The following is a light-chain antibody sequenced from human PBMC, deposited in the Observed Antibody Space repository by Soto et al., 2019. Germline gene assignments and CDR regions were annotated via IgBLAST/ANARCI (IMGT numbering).Light chain of an antibody. J-gene: IGKJ4*01. CDR1: QSVRSD. V-gene: IGKV3-15*01. CDR3: QQYNNWPPLT. CDR2: AAS. Sequence: EIVLTQSPATLSVSPGEIATLSCRASQSVRSDLAWYQQKPGQTPRLLIYAASSRATGVPARFSGSASGTEFTLTISSLQSEDSSVYYCQQYNNWPPLTFGGGTKVEIK.